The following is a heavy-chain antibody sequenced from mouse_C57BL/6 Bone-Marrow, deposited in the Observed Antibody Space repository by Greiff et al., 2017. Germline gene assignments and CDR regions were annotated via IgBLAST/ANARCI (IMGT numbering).Heavy chain of an antibody. CDR3: ARCRPGSFAWFAY. CDR2: INPNNGGT. Sequence: EVQLQQSGPELVKPGASVKISCKASGYTFTDYYMNWVKQSHGKSLEWIGDINPNNGGTSYNQKFKGKATLTVDKSSSTAYMELRSLTSEDSAVYYCARCRPGSFAWFAYWGQGTLVTVSA. CDR1: GYTFTDYY. J-gene: IGHJ3*01. D-gene: IGHD1-1*01. V-gene: IGHV1-26*01.